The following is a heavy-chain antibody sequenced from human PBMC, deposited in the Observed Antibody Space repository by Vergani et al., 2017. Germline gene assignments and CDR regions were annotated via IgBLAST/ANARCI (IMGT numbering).Heavy chain of an antibody. CDR2: IYYSGST. V-gene: IGHV4-31*03. Sequence: QVQLQESGPGLVRPSQTLSLTCTVSGGSISSGGYYWSWIRQHPGKGLEWIGYIYYSGSTYYNPSLKSRVTISVDTSKNQFSLKLSSVTAADTAVYYCARFDDSSGYYYMDYWGQGTLVTVSS. CDR1: GGSISSGGYY. D-gene: IGHD3-22*01. J-gene: IGHJ4*02. CDR3: ARFDDSSGYYYMDY.